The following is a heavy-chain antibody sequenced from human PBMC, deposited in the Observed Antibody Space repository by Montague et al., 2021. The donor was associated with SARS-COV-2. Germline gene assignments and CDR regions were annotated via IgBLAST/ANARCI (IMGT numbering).Heavy chain of an antibody. CDR1: AGSFSGYY. CDR2: INHSGST. V-gene: IGHV4-34*01. CDR3: ARGYQLRFLEWSSRQSTFDH. D-gene: IGHD3-3*01. J-gene: IGHJ4*02. Sequence: SETLSLTCAVYAGSFSGYYWSWIRQPPGKGLEWIGEINHSGSTNYNPSLKSRVTISVDTSKNQFSLKLSSVTAADTAVYYCARGYQLRFLEWSSRQSTFDHWGQGTLVTVSS.